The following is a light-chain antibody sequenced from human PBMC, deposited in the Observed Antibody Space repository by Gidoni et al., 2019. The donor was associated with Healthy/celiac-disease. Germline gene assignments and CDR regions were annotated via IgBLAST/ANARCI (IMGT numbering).Light chain of an antibody. V-gene: IGKV1-9*01. CDR3: QQLNSYPPYT. CDR2: AAS. CDR1: QGISSY. J-gene: IGKJ2*01. Sequence: DIQLTQSPSFLSASVGDRVTITCRASQGISSYLALYQQKPGKAPKLLIYAASTLQSGVPSRFSGSGSGTEFTLTISSLQPEDFATYYCQQLNSYPPYTFXQXTKLGIK.